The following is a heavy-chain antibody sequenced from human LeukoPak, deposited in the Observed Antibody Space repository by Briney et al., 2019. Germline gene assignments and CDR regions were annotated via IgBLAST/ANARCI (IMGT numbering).Heavy chain of an antibody. CDR2: ISWNTGTI. V-gene: IGHV3-9*01. J-gene: IGHJ4*02. Sequence: PGGSLRLSCAASGFTFSSYAMSWFRQAPGKGLEWVSGISWNTGTISYADSVKGRFTIYRDNAKNSLYLQMNSLRVEDTAFYYCAKDTTSAILTATDYWGQGILVTVSS. CDR1: GFTFSSYA. D-gene: IGHD3-9*01. CDR3: AKDTTSAILTATDY.